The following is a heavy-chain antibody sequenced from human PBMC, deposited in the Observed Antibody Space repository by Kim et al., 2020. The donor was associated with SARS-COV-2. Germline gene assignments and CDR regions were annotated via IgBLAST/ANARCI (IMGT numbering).Heavy chain of an antibody. Sequence: VEGRFTISRDNAKNSLYLQMNSLRDEDTALYYCAKDMGYGGGDCSYYGMDVCGQGTTVTVSS. CDR3: AKDMGYGGGDCSYYGMDV. J-gene: IGHJ6*02. D-gene: IGHD2-21*01. V-gene: IGHV3-9*01.